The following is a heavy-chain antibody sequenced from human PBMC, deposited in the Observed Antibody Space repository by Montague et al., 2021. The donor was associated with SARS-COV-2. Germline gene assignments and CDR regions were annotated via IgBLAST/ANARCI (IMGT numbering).Heavy chain of an antibody. Sequence: TLSLTCTVSGGSIRSGSYYWSWIRQPAGKGLEWIGRIYSSGSTNYNPSLKIRVTMSVDTSKNQFSLKVRSVTAADTAVYCCARDYGAYSYYYGLDVWGQGTTVTVSS. V-gene: IGHV4-61*02. CDR2: IYSSGST. J-gene: IGHJ6*02. D-gene: IGHD4-17*01. CDR1: GGSIRSGSYY. CDR3: ARDYGAYSYYYGLDV.